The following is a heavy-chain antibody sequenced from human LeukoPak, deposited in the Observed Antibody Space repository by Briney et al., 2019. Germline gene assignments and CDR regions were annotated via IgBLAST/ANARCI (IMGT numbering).Heavy chain of an antibody. J-gene: IGHJ4*02. V-gene: IGHV3-33*01. CDR1: GYTFSSYA. CDR3: VRDPGTQSFYFDS. D-gene: IGHD3-16*02. CDR2: IRYDGSKK. Sequence: GGSLRLSCAASGYTFSSYAMHWVRQAPGKGLEWVALIRYDGSKKNYADSVKGRFTISRDSSKSTLYLKMDSLRAEDTAVYYCVRDPGTQSFYFDSWGQGTLVTVSS.